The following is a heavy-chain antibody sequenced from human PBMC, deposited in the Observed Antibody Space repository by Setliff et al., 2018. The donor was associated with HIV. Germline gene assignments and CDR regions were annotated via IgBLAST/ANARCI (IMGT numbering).Heavy chain of an antibody. CDR3: VGGFWSGPLFDP. CDR2: IYYFGAT. CDR1: GDSIRSGSFY. J-gene: IGHJ5*01. V-gene: IGHV4-39*02. Sequence: ASETLSLTCNVSGDSIRSGSFYWGWIRQPPGTGLEWIGSIYYFGATYYNPSLKSRASISLDTSENHFSLKLYSVTAADTAVYYCVGGFWSGPLFDPWGRGTLVTVSS. D-gene: IGHD3-3*01.